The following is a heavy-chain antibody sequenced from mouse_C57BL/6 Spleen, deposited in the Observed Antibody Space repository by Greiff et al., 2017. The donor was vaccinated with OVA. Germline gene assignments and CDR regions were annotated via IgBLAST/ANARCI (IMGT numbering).Heavy chain of an antibody. CDR1: GFSLTSYG. CDR2: IWRGGST. Sequence: VQLQESGPGLVQPSQSLSITCTVSGFSLTSYGVHWVRQSPGKGLEWLGVIWRGGSTDYKAAFMSRLSITKDNSKSQVFFKMNSLQADDTAIYYCAKNGVTRNAMDYWGQGTSVTVSS. V-gene: IGHV2-5*01. CDR3: AKNGVTRNAMDY. D-gene: IGHD2-3*01. J-gene: IGHJ4*01.